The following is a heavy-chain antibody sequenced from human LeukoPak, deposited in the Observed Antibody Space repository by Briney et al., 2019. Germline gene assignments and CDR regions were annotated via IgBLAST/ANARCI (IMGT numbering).Heavy chain of an antibody. D-gene: IGHD4-23*01. V-gene: IGHV3-21*01. CDR1: GFTFSSYT. J-gene: IGHJ4*02. CDR2: ISSSSGYI. Sequence: PGGSLRLSCAASGFTFSSYTMNWARQPPGKGLEWVSSISSSSGYIYYADSVKGRFTISRDNAKNSLYLQMNSLRADDTAMYYCAILDYGGNSESDYWGQGTLVTVSS. CDR3: AILDYGGNSESDY.